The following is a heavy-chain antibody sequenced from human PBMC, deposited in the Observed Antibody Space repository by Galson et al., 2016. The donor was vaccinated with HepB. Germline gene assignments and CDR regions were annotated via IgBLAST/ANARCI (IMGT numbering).Heavy chain of an antibody. Sequence: SVKVSCKASGYSFTNYAMNWVRQAPGQGLEWMGWINTNIGHPMYAQGFTGRFVFSLDTSVSTAYLQISNLKAEDTGVYYCTRGKSERFFDWLSDYWGQGTLVTVSS. J-gene: IGHJ4*02. V-gene: IGHV7-4-1*02. CDR3: TRGKSERFFDWLSDY. D-gene: IGHD3-9*01. CDR1: GYSFTNYA. CDR2: INTNIGHP.